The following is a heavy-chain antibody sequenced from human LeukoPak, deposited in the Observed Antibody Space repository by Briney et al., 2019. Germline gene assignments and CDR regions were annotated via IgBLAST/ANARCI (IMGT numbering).Heavy chain of an antibody. J-gene: IGHJ4*02. CDR3: AKDSGIAAALRNFDY. V-gene: IGHV3-30*02. CDR2: IRYDGSNK. Sequence: GGSLRLSCAASGFTFSSYGMHWVRQAPGKGLEWVAFIRYDGSNKYYADSVKGRFTISRDNSKNTLYLQMNSLRAEDTAVYYCAKDSGIAAALRNFDYWGQGTLVTVSS. CDR1: GFTFSSYG. D-gene: IGHD6-13*01.